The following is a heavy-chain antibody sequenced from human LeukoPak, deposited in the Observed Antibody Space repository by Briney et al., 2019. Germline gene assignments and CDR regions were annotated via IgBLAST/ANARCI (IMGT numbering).Heavy chain of an antibody. CDR3: ATDNYYGSGSYYRFDY. J-gene: IGHJ4*02. CDR1: GYTLTELS. Sequence: GASVTVSCKVSGYTLTELSMHWVRQAPGKGLEGMGGLYPEDGEKIYAQKFQGRVTMTEDTSTDTAYMELSSLRSEDTAVYYCATDNYYGSGSYYRFDYWGQGTLVTVSS. V-gene: IGHV1-24*01. D-gene: IGHD3-10*01. CDR2: LYPEDGEK.